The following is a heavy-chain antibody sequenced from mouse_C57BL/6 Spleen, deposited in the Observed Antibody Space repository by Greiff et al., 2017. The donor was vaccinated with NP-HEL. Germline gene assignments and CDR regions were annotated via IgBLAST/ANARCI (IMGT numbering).Heavy chain of an antibody. CDR2: IHPSDSDT. Sequence: VKLQQPGAELVKPGASVKVSCKASGYTFTSYWMHWVKQRPGQGLEWIGRIHPSDSDTNYNQKFKGKATLTVDKSSSTAYMQLSSLTSEDSAVYYCAIGGGRYSPPMHAMDYWGQGTSVTVSS. J-gene: IGHJ4*01. CDR1: GYTFTSYW. D-gene: IGHD2-12*01. V-gene: IGHV1-74*01. CDR3: AIGGGRYSPPMHAMDY.